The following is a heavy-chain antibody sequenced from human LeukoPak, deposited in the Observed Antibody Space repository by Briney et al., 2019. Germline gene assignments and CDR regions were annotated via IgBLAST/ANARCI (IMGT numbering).Heavy chain of an antibody. CDR3: ARRSDDYDSSAYYH. Sequence: ASVKVSCKASGYTFTGYYLHWVRQAPGQGLEWMGWINPNSGGTKYAQKFQGRVTMTRDTSISTAYMELSSLRSEDTAVYYCARRSDDYDSSAYYHWGQGTLVTVSS. CDR1: GYTFTGYY. V-gene: IGHV1-2*02. D-gene: IGHD3-22*01. J-gene: IGHJ4*02. CDR2: INPNSGGT.